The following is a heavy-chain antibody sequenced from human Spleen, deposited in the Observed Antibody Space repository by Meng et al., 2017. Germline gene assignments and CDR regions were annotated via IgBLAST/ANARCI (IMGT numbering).Heavy chain of an antibody. CDR3: VRNEGYSFGA. V-gene: IGHV4-4*02. Sequence: QLPLPQWGAGALEPAGTLARTCAVSCDSISRRDLWIWVRQPPGKGLEWIEELSQGSGRTNYNPSLKSRVTISLDKSKNQFSLNVNSVTAADTAVYYCVRNEGYSFGAWGQGTLVTASS. CDR1: CDSISRRDL. J-gene: IGHJ5*02. D-gene: IGHD2-21*01. CDR2: LSQGSGRT.